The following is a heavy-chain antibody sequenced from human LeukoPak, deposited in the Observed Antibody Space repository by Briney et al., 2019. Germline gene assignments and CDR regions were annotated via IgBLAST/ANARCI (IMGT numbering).Heavy chain of an antibody. CDR1: GGSFSGYY. D-gene: IGHD3-16*01. Sequence: SETLSLTCAVYGGSFSGYYWSWIRQPPGKGLEWIGEINHSGSTNYNPSLKSRVTISVDTSKNQFSLKLSSVTAADTAVYYCARHWGSYKSNFDYWGQGTLVTVSS. V-gene: IGHV4-34*01. CDR2: INHSGST. CDR3: ARHWGSYKSNFDY. J-gene: IGHJ4*02.